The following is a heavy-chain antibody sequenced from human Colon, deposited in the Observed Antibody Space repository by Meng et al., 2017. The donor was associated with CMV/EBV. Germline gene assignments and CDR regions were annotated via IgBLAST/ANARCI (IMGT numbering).Heavy chain of an antibody. D-gene: IGHD2-15*01. CDR2: INPKSGDT. J-gene: IGHJ4*02. Sequence: CKASGYTCTDYILHWVRQAPGQGLEWMGRINPKSGDTRYAHNFQGRATLTRDTSITTAYMELTGLTSNDTAIYYCAKDWSGGSCFDYWGQGTLVTVSS. CDR3: AKDWSGGSCFDY. CDR1: GYTCTDYI. V-gene: IGHV1-2*06.